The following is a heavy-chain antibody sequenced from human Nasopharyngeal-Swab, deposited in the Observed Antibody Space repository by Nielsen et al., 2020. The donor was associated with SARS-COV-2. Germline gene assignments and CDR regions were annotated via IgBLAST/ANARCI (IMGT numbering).Heavy chain of an antibody. CDR1: GFSLSTSGMC. Sequence: SGPTLVKPTQTLTLTCTFSGFSLSTSGMCVSWIRQPPGKAPEWLALIDWDDDKYYSTSLRTRLTISKDTSKNQVVLTMTNMDPVDTATYYCARMGEMAGRGGFDYWGQGTLVTVSS. CDR3: ARMGEMAGRGGFDY. D-gene: IGHD5-24*01. CDR2: IDWDDDK. V-gene: IGHV2-70*01. J-gene: IGHJ4*02.